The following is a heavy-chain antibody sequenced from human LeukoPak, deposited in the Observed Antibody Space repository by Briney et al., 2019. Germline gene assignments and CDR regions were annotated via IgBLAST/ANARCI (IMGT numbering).Heavy chain of an antibody. D-gene: IGHD3-16*01. J-gene: IGHJ4*02. CDR1: GSTVTSNH. CDR2: VYIPGQT. Sequence: GGSLRLSCAVAGSTVTSNHVHWVRQAPGKGLEVVSIVYIPGQTYYTDSVRGRFSIFRDNSKNTVDLQMTSLRVDDTAVYYSAASRAAGGKTDYWGQGTLVTVSA. CDR3: AASRAAGGKTDY. V-gene: IGHV3-53*01.